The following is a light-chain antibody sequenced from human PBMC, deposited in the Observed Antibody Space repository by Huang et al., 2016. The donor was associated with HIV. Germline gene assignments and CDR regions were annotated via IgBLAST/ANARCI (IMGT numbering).Light chain of an antibody. V-gene: IGKV3-20*01. CDR2: GAS. CDR1: ESISSNY. CDR3: QQYGSLPLT. Sequence: EIVLTQSPGTLSLSPGERATLSCRANESISSNYLACYQQRPGQAPRVIIYGASSRVTGIPDRFSGSGSGTDVTLTISKLEREDFAVYYCQQYGSLPLTFGQGTKVEIK. J-gene: IGKJ1*01.